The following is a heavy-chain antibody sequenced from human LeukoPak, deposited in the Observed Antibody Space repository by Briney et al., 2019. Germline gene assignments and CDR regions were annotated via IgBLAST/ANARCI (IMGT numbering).Heavy chain of an antibody. CDR3: ARFRGSYYYGMDV. CDR2: ISAYNGGT. J-gene: IGHJ6*02. D-gene: IGHD1-26*01. Sequence: ASVKVSCKASGYTFTSYAIAWVRQAPGQGLEWMGWISAYNGGTNYAQKFRGRVTMTTDTSTNTGYMELRSLRSDGTAVYYCARFRGSYYYGMDVWGQGTTVTVSS. V-gene: IGHV1-18*01. CDR1: GYTFTSYA.